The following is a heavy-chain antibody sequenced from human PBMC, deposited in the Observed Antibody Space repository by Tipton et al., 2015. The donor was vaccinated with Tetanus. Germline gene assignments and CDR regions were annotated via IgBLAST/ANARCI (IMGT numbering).Heavy chain of an antibody. Sequence: TLSLTCTVSGGSISSYYWSWIRQPPGKGLEWIGYIYYSGGTNYNPSLKSRVTISVDTSKNQFSLKLSSVTAADTAVYYCARGRKYFDYWGQGTLVTVSS. CDR2: IYYSGGT. CDR3: ARGRKYFDY. J-gene: IGHJ4*02. CDR1: GGSISSYY. V-gene: IGHV4-59*01. D-gene: IGHD1-14*01.